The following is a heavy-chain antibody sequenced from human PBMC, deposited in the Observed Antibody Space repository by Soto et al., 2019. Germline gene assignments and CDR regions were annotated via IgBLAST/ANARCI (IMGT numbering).Heavy chain of an antibody. V-gene: IGHV1-69*05. J-gene: IGHJ4*02. CDR3: ARGIVVVVAAPELPDY. CDR2: IIPIFGNT. D-gene: IGHD2-15*01. CDR1: GGTFSSYA. Sequence: ASVKVSCKASGGTFSSYAISCVRQAPGQGLEWMGGIIPIFGNTKYSQKFQGRVTITRDTSASTAYMELSSLRSEDTAVYYCARGIVVVVAAPELPDYGGQGTLVTVS.